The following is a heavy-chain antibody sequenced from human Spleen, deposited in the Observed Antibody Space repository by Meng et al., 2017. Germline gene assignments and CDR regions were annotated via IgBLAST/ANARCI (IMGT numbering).Heavy chain of an antibody. V-gene: IGHV1-3*01. D-gene: IGHD2-15*01. CDR1: GYTFTSYA. J-gene: IGHJ2*01. CDR3: ARDGQLLPHWYFDL. CDR2: INPGNGDT. Sequence: ASVKVSSKASGYTFTSYAMHWVRQAPGQSLEWMGWINPGNGDTKYSQKFQGRVTITRDTSASTAYMELSSLTSEDTAVYYCARDGQLLPHWYFDLWGRGTLVTVSS.